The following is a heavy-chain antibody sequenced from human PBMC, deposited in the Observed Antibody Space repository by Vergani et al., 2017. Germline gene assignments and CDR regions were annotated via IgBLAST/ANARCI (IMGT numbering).Heavy chain of an antibody. CDR2: VYYNDEK. J-gene: IGHJ4*02. CDR3: AHIQCHGSCQNAELDY. CDR1: GFSLSASAPG. D-gene: IGHD1-26*01. V-gene: IGHV2-5*01. Sequence: QITLKESGPTLVKPTQTLTLTCTFSGFSLSASAPGVAWIRQPPGKALEWLGVVYYNDEKRYTPSLKGRLTITKDNSKSQVVLTMTNMDRVDTATCSSAHIQCHGSCQNAELDYWGQGTLVTVSS.